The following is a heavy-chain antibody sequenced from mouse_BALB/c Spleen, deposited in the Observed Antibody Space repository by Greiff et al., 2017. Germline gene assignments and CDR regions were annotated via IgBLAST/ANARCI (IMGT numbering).Heavy chain of an antibody. Sequence: VKLMESGPGLVQPSQSLSITCTVSGFSLTSYGVHWVRQSPGKGLEWLGVIWSGGSTDYNAAFISRLSISKDNSKSQVFFKMNSLQADDTAIYYCARNPAYYGIHYAMDYWGQGTSVTVSS. CDR3: ARNPAYYGIHYAMDY. CDR2: IWSGGST. J-gene: IGHJ4*01. CDR1: GFSLTSYG. V-gene: IGHV2-4-1*01. D-gene: IGHD2-10*01.